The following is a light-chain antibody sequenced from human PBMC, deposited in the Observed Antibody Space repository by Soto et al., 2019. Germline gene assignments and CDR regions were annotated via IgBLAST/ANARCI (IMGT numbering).Light chain of an antibody. CDR2: DAS. CDR1: QSVSSY. J-gene: IGKJ5*01. V-gene: IGKV3-15*01. Sequence: EIVLTHSPATLSLSPWEIATLSCRASQSVSSYLAWYQQKPGQAPRLLIYDASTRATGIPARFSGSGAVTEFTLTISSLQSEDFAVYYCQQYNNWPPITFGQGTRLEIK. CDR3: QQYNNWPPIT.